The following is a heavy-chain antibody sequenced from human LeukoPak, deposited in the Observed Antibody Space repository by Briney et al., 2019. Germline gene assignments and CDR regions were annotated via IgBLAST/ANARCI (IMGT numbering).Heavy chain of an antibody. CDR2: ISSSGSTI. Sequence: GGSLRLSCAASGFTFGDYYMSWIRQAPGKGLEWVSYISSSGSTIYYADSVKGRFTISRDNAKNSLYPQMNSLRAEDTAVYYCARVGYYDFWSGYQDDDAFDIWGQGTMVTVSS. CDR1: GFTFGDYY. J-gene: IGHJ3*02. CDR3: ARVGYYDFWSGYQDDDAFDI. D-gene: IGHD3-3*01. V-gene: IGHV3-11*01.